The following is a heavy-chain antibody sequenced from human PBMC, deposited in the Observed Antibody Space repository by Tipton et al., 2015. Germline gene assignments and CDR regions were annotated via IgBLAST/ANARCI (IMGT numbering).Heavy chain of an antibody. J-gene: IGHJ4*02. Sequence: TLSLTCTVSGGSISTTNYYWGWIRQPPGKGLEWIGSLYFSGSTYYNPSLKSRVTISIDRFKNQFSLKLSSVTAADTAVYYCASPSLPHDRGDYYFQSWGQGSLVTVSS. CDR3: ASPSLPHDRGDYYFQS. CDR1: GGSISTTNYY. D-gene: IGHD2-21*02. CDR2: LYFSGST. V-gene: IGHV4-39*01.